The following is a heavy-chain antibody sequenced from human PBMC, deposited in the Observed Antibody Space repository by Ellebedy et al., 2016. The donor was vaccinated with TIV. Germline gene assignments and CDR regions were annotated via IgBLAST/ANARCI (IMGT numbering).Heavy chain of an antibody. CDR2: ISHDGSNK. D-gene: IGHD6-13*01. Sequence: GESLKISCAASGFTFSYCSMHWVRQAPGKGLEWVAVISHDGSNKYHAESVKGRFAISRDDSKNTLYLQMNTLRTEDTAVYFCTRGSSSRGYFDSWGQGTLVTVSS. J-gene: IGHJ4*02. CDR3: TRGSSSRGYFDS. CDR1: GFTFSYCS. V-gene: IGHV3-30*09.